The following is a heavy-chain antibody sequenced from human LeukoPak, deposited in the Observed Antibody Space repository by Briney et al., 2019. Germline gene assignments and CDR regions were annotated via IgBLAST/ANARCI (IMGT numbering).Heavy chain of an antibody. CDR2: IYYSGST. V-gene: IGHV4-61*01. J-gene: IGHJ6*03. D-gene: IGHD3-10*01. Sequence: PSETLSLTCTVSGDSISSSNCYWSWIRQPPGKGLEWIGDIYYSGSTNYNPSLKSRVTISVDTSKNQFSLKLSSVTAADTAVYYCARADYYGSGSYFYSSYYYYMDVWGKGTTVTISS. CDR1: GDSISSSNCY. CDR3: ARADYYGSGSYFYSSYYYYMDV.